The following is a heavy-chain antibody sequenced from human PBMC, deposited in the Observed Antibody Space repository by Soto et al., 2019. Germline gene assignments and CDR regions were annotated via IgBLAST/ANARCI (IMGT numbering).Heavy chain of an antibody. D-gene: IGHD6-19*01. CDR2: IYHSGST. J-gene: IGHJ6*02. V-gene: IGHV4-4*02. CDR3: ARGKGDSSGWYSGVYYYGMDV. Sequence: SETLSLTCAVSGGSISSSNWLSWVRQPPGKGLEWIGEIYHSGSTNYNPFFKSRVTISVDKSTNQLSLKMSRVTAADTAVYYCARGKGDSSGWYSGVYYYGMDVWGQGTTVTVSS. CDR1: GGSISSSNW.